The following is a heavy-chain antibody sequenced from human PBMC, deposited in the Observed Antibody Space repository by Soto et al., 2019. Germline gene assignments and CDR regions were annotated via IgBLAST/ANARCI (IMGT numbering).Heavy chain of an antibody. CDR1: GFTFSSYW. CDR3: ARDWAEYYDSSGYPPHYYYYGMDV. Sequence: EVQLVESGGGLVQPGGSLRLSCAASGFTFSSYWMSWVRQAPGKGLEWVANIKQDGSEKYYVDSVKGRITISRDNAKHSLXXQXNXPRAEDTAVYYCARDWAEYYDSSGYPPHYYYYGMDVWGQGTTVTFSS. CDR2: IKQDGSEK. J-gene: IGHJ6*02. V-gene: IGHV3-7*01. D-gene: IGHD3-22*01.